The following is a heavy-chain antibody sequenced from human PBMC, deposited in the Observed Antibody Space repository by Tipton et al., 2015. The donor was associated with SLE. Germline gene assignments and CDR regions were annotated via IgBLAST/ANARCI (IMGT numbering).Heavy chain of an antibody. D-gene: IGHD6-19*01. CDR1: GFTFSNYA. CDR2: ISGSGGST. V-gene: IGHV3-23*01. CDR3: ARGRGGEQWLVDY. J-gene: IGHJ4*02. Sequence: SLRLSCAASGFTFSNYAMSWVRQAPGKGLEWVSAISGSGGSTYYADSVKGRFTISRDNSKNTLYLQMNSLRAEDTAVYYCARGRGGEQWLVDYWGQGTLVTVSS.